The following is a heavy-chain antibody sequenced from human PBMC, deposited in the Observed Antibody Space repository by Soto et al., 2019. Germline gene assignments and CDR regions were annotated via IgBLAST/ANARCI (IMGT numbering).Heavy chain of an antibody. CDR1: GFTFSSYG. V-gene: IGHV3-30*18. J-gene: IGHJ6*02. D-gene: IGHD1-26*01. CDR2: ISYDGSNK. Sequence: PGGSLRLSCAASGFTFSSYGMHWVRQAPGKGLEWVAVISYDGSNKYYADSVKGRFTISRDNSKNMLYLQMNSLRAEDTAVYYCAKDVVVGATTGLGDYYYYYGMDVWGQGTTVTVSS. CDR3: AKDVVVGATTGLGDYYYYYGMDV.